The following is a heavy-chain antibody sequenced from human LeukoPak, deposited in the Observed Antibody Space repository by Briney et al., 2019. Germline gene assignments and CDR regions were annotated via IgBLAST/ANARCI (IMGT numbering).Heavy chain of an antibody. Sequence: SETLSLTCTVSGGSISSYYWSWIRQPAGKGLEWIGRIYTSGSTNYNPSLKSRVTMSVDTSKNQFSLKLSSVTAADTAVYYCARSSPAARLFYYYYGMDVWGQGTTVTVSS. CDR2: IYTSGST. CDR3: ARSSPAARLFYYYYGMDV. D-gene: IGHD6-6*01. V-gene: IGHV4-4*07. CDR1: GGSISSYY. J-gene: IGHJ6*02.